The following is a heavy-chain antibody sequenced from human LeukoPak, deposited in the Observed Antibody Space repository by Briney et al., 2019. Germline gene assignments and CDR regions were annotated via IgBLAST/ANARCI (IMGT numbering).Heavy chain of an antibody. J-gene: IGHJ4*02. V-gene: IGHV3-23*01. D-gene: IGHD3-10*01. CDR3: AKEEGYYGSGSYYSGVPYYFDY. CDR1: GCTFSSYA. Sequence: GGALRLSCAASGCTFSSYAMSWVRQAPGKGLEWVSAISGSGGSTYYADSVKGRFTISRDNSKNTLYLQMNSLRAEDTAVYYCAKEEGYYGSGSYYSGVPYYFDYWGQGTLVTVSS. CDR2: ISGSGGST.